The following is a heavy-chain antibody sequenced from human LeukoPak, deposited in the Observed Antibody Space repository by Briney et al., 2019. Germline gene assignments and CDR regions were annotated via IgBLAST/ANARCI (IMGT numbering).Heavy chain of an antibody. J-gene: IGHJ3*02. Sequence: GGSLRLSCAASGFTFSSYSMNWVRQAPGKGLEWVSSISSSSSYIYYADSVKGRFTISRDNVKNSLYLQMNGLRAEDTAVYYCARVWGGSSDAFDIWGQGTMVTVSS. CDR3: ARVWGGSSDAFDI. CDR1: GFTFSSYS. CDR2: ISSSSSYI. D-gene: IGHD1-26*01. V-gene: IGHV3-21*01.